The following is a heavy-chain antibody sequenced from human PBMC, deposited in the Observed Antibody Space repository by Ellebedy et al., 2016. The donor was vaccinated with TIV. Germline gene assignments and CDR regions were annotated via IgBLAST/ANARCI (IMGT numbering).Heavy chain of an antibody. D-gene: IGHD4-23*01. J-gene: IGHJ4*02. V-gene: IGHV3-74*01. CDR2: IKDDGSET. Sequence: GESLKISCAASGFPFNNYAMSWVRQAPGKGLVWVSRIKDDGSETSYVDSVKGRFIISRDNAKNTLYLQMNSLRVEDTTMYYCARDGAVPGGKGEYWGQGTLVTVSS. CDR1: GFPFNNYA. CDR3: ARDGAVPGGKGEY.